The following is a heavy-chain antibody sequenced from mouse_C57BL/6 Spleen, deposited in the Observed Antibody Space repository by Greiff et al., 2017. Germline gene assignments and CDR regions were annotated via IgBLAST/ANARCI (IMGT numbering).Heavy chain of an antibody. Sequence: EVQLQESGGGLVQPKGSLKLSCAASGFSFNTYAMNWVRQAPGKGLEWVARIRSKSNNYATYYADSVKDRFTISRDDSESMLYLQMNNLKTEDTAMYYCVRHSLEGFDYWGQGTTLTVSS. J-gene: IGHJ2*01. D-gene: IGHD6-2*01. CDR2: IRSKSNNYAT. CDR1: GFSFNTYA. V-gene: IGHV10-1*01. CDR3: VRHSLEGFDY.